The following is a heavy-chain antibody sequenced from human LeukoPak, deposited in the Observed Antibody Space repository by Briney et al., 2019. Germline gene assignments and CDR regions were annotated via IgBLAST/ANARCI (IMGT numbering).Heavy chain of an antibody. V-gene: IGHV4-34*01. Sequence: PSETLSLTCAVYGGSFSGYYWSWIRQPPGKGLEWIGEINHSGSTNYNPSLKSRVTISVDTSKNQFSLKLSSVTAADTAVYYCARVYKHRIVGATHFDYWGQGTLVTVSS. J-gene: IGHJ4*02. CDR2: INHSGST. D-gene: IGHD1-26*01. CDR1: GGSFSGYY. CDR3: ARVYKHRIVGATHFDY.